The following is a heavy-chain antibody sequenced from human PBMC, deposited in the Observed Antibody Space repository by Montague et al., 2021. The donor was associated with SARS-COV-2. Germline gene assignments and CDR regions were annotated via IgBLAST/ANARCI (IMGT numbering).Heavy chain of an antibody. Sequence: SETLSLTCTVSGGSISRNSYYWGWVRQPPGKGLEWNGTIFSSGSTNYSPSLKSRVPISVATSKNQFSLRLSSVTAAATAVYYCARLGFDWNNWGMRGFYFDXWGQGTLVTVSS. CDR3: ARLGFDWNNWGMRGFYFDX. CDR1: GGSISRNSYY. J-gene: IGHJ4*02. D-gene: IGHD1/OR15-1a*01. V-gene: IGHV4-39*01. CDR2: IFSSGST.